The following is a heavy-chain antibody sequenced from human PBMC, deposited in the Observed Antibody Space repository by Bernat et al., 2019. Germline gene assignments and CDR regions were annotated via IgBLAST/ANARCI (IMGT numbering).Heavy chain of an antibody. CDR3: TRAYYYYYYMDV. CDR2: IRSKAYGGTT. CDR1: GFTFGDYA. J-gene: IGHJ6*03. Sequence: EVQLVESGGGLVQPGRSLRLSCTASGFTFGDYAMSWVRQALGKGLEWVGFIRSKAYGGTTEYAASVKGRFTISRDDSKSIAYLQMNSLKTEDTAVYYCTRAYYYYYYMDVWGKGTTVTVSS. V-gene: IGHV3-49*04.